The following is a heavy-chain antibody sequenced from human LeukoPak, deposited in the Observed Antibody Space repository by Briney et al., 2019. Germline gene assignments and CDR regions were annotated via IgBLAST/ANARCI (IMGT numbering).Heavy chain of an antibody. D-gene: IGHD5-24*01. J-gene: IGHJ4*02. CDR1: RFTFGSYA. CDR2: IKQDGSKK. CDR3: TRVGYIDEGIDY. Sequence: GGSLRLSCAASRFTFGSYAMNWVRQAPGKGLEWVANIKQDGSKKSYVDSVKGRFTISRDNAKNSLYLQMNSLRAEDTAIYYCTRVGYIDEGIDYWGQGTLVTVSS. V-gene: IGHV3-7*04.